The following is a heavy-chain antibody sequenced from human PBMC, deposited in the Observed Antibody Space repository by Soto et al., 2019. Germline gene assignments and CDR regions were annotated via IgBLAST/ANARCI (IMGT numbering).Heavy chain of an antibody. J-gene: IGHJ6*03. D-gene: IGHD3-16*01. CDR2: IRSKANSYAT. CDR3: TRHVGGEVYMDV. CDR1: GFTFSGSA. V-gene: IGHV3-73*01. Sequence: EVQLVESGGGLVQPGGSLKLSCAASGFTFSGSAMHWVRQASGKGLEWVGRIRSKANSYATAYAASVKGRFTISRDDSKNTAYLQMNSLKTEDTAVYYCTRHVGGEVYMDVWGKGTTVTVSS.